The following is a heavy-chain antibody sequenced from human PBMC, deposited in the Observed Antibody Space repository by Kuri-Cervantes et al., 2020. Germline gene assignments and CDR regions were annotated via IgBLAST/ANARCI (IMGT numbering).Heavy chain of an antibody. Sequence: SETLSLTCAASGFTFSSYWMSWVRQAPGKGLEWIGEINHSGSTNYNPSLKSRVTISVDASKNQFSLKLSSVTAADTAVYYCARDRDDNIWGSPRAVYMDVWGKGTTVTVSS. J-gene: IGHJ6*03. V-gene: IGHV4-34*01. D-gene: IGHD3-16*01. CDR3: ARDRDDNIWGSPRAVYMDV. CDR1: GFTFSSYW. CDR2: INHSGST.